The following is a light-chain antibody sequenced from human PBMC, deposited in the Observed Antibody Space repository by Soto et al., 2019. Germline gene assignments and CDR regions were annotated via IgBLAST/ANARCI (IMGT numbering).Light chain of an antibody. J-gene: IGLJ2*01. CDR1: SSNVGDNY. Sequence: QAVVTQPPSASGTPGQRVTISCSGSSSNVGDNYVHWYQQLPGTAPKLLLYWNNQRPSGVPDRFSGSKSGTTASLSLGGLRSEGEADYYCVAGDVSRNVGVVLCGGTKVTVL. CDR3: VAGDVSRNVGVV. CDR2: WNN. V-gene: IGLV1-47*01.